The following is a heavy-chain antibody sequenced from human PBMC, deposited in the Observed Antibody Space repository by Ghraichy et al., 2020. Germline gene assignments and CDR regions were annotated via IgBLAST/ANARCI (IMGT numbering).Heavy chain of an antibody. CDR2: ISWNSGSI. Sequence: GGSLRLSCAASGFTFDDYAMHWVRQAPGKGLEWVSGISWNSGSIGYADSVKGRFTISRDNAKNSLYLQMNSLRAEDTALYYCAKDKTGIAAAGTFDYWGQGTLVTVSS. CDR3: AKDKTGIAAAGTFDY. V-gene: IGHV3-9*01. J-gene: IGHJ4*02. D-gene: IGHD6-13*01. CDR1: GFTFDDYA.